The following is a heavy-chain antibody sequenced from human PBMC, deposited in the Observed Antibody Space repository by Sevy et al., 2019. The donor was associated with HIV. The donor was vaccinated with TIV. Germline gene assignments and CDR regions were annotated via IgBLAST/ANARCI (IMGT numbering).Heavy chain of an antibody. V-gene: IGHV4-61*02. CDR3: ARDLSRSGYYSFDF. J-gene: IGHJ4*02. D-gene: IGHD5-12*01. CDR1: GGSINSGDYY. CDR2: ISTTGNT. Sequence: SETLSLTCSVSGGSINSGDYYWTWLRQPAGRRLEWVGRISTTGNTNYNPSLKSRVTISLDMSKNQFSLDLNSVTAPDTAVYFCARDLSRSGYYSFDFWGQGALVTVSS.